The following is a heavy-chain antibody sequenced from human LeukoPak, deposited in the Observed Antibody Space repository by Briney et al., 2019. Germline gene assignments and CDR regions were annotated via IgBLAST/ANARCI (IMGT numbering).Heavy chain of an antibody. D-gene: IGHD2-21*01. Sequence: GGSLRLSCAASGFTFSTYAMSWVRQAPGEGLEWVSAISGSGGSTYYAGSVQGRFTISRDNSKNTLYLQMNSLRADDTAVYYCAQARPSGDWYYFDYWGQGTLVTVSS. J-gene: IGHJ4*02. CDR1: GFTFSTYA. CDR3: AQARPSGDWYYFDY. CDR2: ISGSGGST. V-gene: IGHV3-23*01.